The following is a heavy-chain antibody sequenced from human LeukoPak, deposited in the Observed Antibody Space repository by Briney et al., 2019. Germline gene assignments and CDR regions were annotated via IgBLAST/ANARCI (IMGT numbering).Heavy chain of an antibody. CDR3: AGGEYAGY. Sequence: PGGSLRLSCAASGFSFSAYWMNWVRQAPGRGLEWVGNIKQDGGEQYYVDSVKRRFTISRDNAKNSLYLQMNSLRAEDTAVYYCAGGEYAGYWGQGTLVTVSS. J-gene: IGHJ4*02. CDR1: GFSFSAYW. V-gene: IGHV3-7*02. D-gene: IGHD4-17*01. CDR2: IKQDGGEQ.